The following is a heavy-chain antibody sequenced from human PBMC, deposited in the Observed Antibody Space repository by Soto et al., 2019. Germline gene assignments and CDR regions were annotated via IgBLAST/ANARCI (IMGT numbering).Heavy chain of an antibody. D-gene: IGHD1-26*01. Sequence: PSETLSLTCTVSGGSISSGDYYWSWIRQPPGKGLEWIGYIYYSGSTYYNPSLKSRVTISVDTSKNQFSLELSSVTAADTAVYYCARDLGATEYYYGMDVWGQGTTVTVSS. CDR3: ARDLGATEYYYGMDV. J-gene: IGHJ6*02. CDR1: GGSISSGDYY. CDR2: IYYSGST. V-gene: IGHV4-30-4*01.